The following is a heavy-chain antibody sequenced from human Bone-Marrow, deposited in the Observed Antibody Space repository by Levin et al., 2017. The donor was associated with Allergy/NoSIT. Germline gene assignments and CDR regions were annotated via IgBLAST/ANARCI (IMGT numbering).Heavy chain of an antibody. D-gene: IGHD3-16*01. CDR1: GGSISSYY. V-gene: IGHV4-4*07. J-gene: IGHJ3*02. Sequence: SETLSLTCTVSGGSISSYYWSWIRQPAGKGLEWIGRIYSSGSTNYNSSLKSRVTMSVDTSKNQFSLKLNSVTAADTAVYYCTRDGAKGGGGDAFDRWGQGTMVTVSS. CDR3: TRDGAKGGGGDAFDR. CDR2: IYSSGST.